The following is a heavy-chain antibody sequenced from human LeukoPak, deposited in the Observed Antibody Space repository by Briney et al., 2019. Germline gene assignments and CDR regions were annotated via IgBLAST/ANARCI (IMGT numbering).Heavy chain of an antibody. D-gene: IGHD6-25*01. J-gene: IGHJ4*02. CDR3: ARHGAIAAAGGFDY. Sequence: SETLSLTCTVSGGSISSYYWSWIRQPPGKGLEWIGYIYYSGSTNYNPSLKSRVTISVDTSKNQFSLKLSSVTAADTAVYYCARHGAIAAAGGFDYWGQGTLVTVSS. V-gene: IGHV4-59*08. CDR2: IYYSGST. CDR1: GGSISSYY.